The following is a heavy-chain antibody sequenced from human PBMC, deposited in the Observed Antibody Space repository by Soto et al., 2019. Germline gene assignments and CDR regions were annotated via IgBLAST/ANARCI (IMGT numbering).Heavy chain of an antibody. Sequence: QVQLQQSGPGLVKPSQTLSLTCTVSGASISSVRSYWTWIRQHPGKGLEWIGHMFDSGSTYYHQSLKSRVNISADTSTNQFSLRLSSVTPPATAMYYCARDNGYGHFDSWGQGTLFTFSS. CDR2: MFDSGST. J-gene: IGHJ4*02. D-gene: IGHD5-12*01. V-gene: IGHV4-31*03. CDR1: GASISSVRSY. CDR3: ARDNGYGHFDS.